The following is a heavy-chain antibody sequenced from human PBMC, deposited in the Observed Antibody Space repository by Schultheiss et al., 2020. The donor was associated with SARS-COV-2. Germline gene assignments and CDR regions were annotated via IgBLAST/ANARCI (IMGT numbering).Heavy chain of an antibody. Sequence: SETLSLTCAVSGGSISGTTWWSWVRQPPGKGLEWIGEVYHSGSTNYNPSLKSRVIISVDTSKNQFSLRLTSVAAADTAVYYCARLEDKWNYFYFDYWGQGARVTVSS. CDR3: ARLEDKWNYFYFDY. CDR2: VYHSGST. CDR1: GGSISGTTW. V-gene: IGHV4-4*02. D-gene: IGHD1-7*01. J-gene: IGHJ4*02.